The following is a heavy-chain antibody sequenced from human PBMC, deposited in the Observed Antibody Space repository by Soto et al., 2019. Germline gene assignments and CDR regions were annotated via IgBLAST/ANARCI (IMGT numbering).Heavy chain of an antibody. CDR2: IIPIFGTA. Sequence: GASVKVSCKASGGTFSSYAISWVRQAPGQGLEWMGGIIPIFGTANYAQKFQGRVTITADESTSTAYMELSSLRSEDTAVYYCARDIRPGTKGYYYYGMDVWGQGTTVTVSS. J-gene: IGHJ6*02. V-gene: IGHV1-69*13. CDR3: ARDIRPGTKGYYYYGMDV. D-gene: IGHD1-7*01. CDR1: GGTFSSYA.